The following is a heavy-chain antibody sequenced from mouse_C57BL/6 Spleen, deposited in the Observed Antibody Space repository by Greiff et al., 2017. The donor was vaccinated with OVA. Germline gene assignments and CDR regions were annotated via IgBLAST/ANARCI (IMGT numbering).Heavy chain of an antibody. CDR3: ARPYYGCSPGVFAD. D-gene: IGHD1-1*01. Sequence: QVQLQQSGPELVKPGASVKLSCKASGYTFTSYWMHWVQQRPGQGLEWIGNINPSNGGTNYNEKFTSKATLTVDKFSSTACMQLSSLTSEDSAVYLWARPYYGCSPGVFADWGQGTLVTVSA. V-gene: IGHV1-53*01. CDR1: GYTFTSYW. J-gene: IGHJ3*01. CDR2: INPSNGGT.